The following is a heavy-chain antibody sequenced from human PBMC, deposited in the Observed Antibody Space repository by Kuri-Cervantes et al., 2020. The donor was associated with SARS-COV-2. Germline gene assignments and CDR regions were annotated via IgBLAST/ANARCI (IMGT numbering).Heavy chain of an antibody. D-gene: IGHD6-19*01. V-gene: IGHV1-2*02. CDR3: ARGGEQWLVLGNWFDP. J-gene: IGHJ5*02. CDR2: INPNSGGT. CDR1: GYTFTGYY. Sequence: ASVQVSCKASGYTFTGYYMHWVRQAPGQGLEWMGWINPNSGGTNYAQKFQGRVTMTRDTSISTAYMELSRLRSDDTAVYYCARGGEQWLVLGNWFDPWGQGTLVTVSS.